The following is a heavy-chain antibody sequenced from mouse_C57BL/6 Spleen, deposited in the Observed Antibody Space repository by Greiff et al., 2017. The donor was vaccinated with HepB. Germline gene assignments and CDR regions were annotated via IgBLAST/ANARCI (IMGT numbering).Heavy chain of an antibody. CDR1: GYTFTSYT. CDR3: ARAIYYDYDWFAY. D-gene: IGHD2-4*01. J-gene: IGHJ3*01. V-gene: IGHV1-4*01. CDR2: INPSSGYT. Sequence: VKLMESGAELARPGASVKMSCKASGYTFTSYTMHWVKQRPGQGLEWIGYINPSSGYTKYNQKFKDKATLTADKSSSTAYMQLSSLTSEDSAVYYCARAIYYDYDWFAYWGQGTLVTVSA.